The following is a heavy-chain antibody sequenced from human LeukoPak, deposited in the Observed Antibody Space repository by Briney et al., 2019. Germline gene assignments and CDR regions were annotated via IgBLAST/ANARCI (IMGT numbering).Heavy chain of an antibody. CDR2: IKQDGSEK. D-gene: IGHD5-12*01. J-gene: IGHJ6*03. V-gene: IGHV3-7*01. CDR1: GFTFSRYS. CDR3: ARDMVATIPDGYYYYYMDV. Sequence: GGSLRLSCAASGFTFSRYSMSWVRQAPGKGLEWVANIKQDGSEKYYVDSVKGRFTISRDIAKNSLYLQMNSLRAEDTAVYYCARDMVATIPDGYYYYYMDVWGKGTTVTVSS.